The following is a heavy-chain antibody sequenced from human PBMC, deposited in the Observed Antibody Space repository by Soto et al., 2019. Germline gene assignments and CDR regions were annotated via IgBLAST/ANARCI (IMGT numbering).Heavy chain of an antibody. Sequence: GASVKVSCKASGYTFTSYGISWVRQAPGQGFEWMGWISAYNGNTNYAQKLQGRVTMTTDTSTSTAYMELRSLRSDDTAVYYCARDGIFGVVITDYYYYMDVWGKGTTVTVSS. D-gene: IGHD3-3*01. CDR2: ISAYNGNT. CDR1: GYTFTSYG. J-gene: IGHJ6*03. V-gene: IGHV1-18*01. CDR3: ARDGIFGVVITDYYYYMDV.